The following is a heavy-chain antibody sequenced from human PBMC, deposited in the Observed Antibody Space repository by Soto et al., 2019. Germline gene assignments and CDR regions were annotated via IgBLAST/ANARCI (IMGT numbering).Heavy chain of an antibody. CDR2: IGTAGDT. CDR1: GFTFSSYD. CDR3: ARFGVGQLYDY. V-gene: IGHV3-13*04. J-gene: IGHJ4*02. Sequence: EVQLVESGGGLVQPGGSLRLSFAASGFTFSSYDMHWVRQATGKGLEWVSAIGTAGDTYYPGSVKGRFTISRENAKNSLYLQMNSLRAGDTAVYYCARFGVGQLYDYWGQGTLVTVSS. D-gene: IGHD6-13*01.